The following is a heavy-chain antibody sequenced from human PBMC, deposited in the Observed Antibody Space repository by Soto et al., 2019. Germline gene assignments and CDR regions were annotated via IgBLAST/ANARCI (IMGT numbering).Heavy chain of an antibody. CDR1: GGSISSYY. CDR3: ARTAPTAPFDY. J-gene: IGHJ4*02. Sequence: QVQLQESGPGLVKPSETLSLTCTVSGGSISSYYWSWIRQPPGKGLEWIGYIYYSGSTNYNPSLYRRVTISVDTSKNQFSLMLSSVTAADTAVYYCARTAPTAPFDYWGQGTLVTVSS. V-gene: IGHV4-59*01. CDR2: IYYSGST.